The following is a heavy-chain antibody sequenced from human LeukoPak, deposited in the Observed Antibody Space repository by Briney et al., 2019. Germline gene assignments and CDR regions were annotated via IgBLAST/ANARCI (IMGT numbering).Heavy chain of an antibody. V-gene: IGHV4-34*01. CDR1: GGSFSGYY. CDR2: INHSGST. Sequence: SETLSLTCAVYGGSFSGYYWSWIRQPPGKGLEWIGEINHSGSTNYNPSLKRRVTISVDTSKNQFSLKLSSVTAADTAVYYCARVVGWLWPDYWGQGTLVTVSP. J-gene: IGHJ4*02. CDR3: ARVVGWLWPDY. D-gene: IGHD3-22*01.